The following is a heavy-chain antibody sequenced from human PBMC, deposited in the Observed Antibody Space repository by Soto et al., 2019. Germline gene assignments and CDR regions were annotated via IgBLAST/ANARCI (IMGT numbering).Heavy chain of an antibody. CDR1: GFTVSSTY. CDR2: ISNGGAT. V-gene: IGHV3-53*01. J-gene: IGHJ4*02. D-gene: IGHD5-12*01. CDR3: AKDHTSGGYDF. Sequence: GGSLRLSCAASGFTVSSTYMAWVRQAPGKGLEWVSTISNGGATYYAQSVKGRFTLSRDNSKNVLYLQMNSLRPEDTATYYCAKDHTSGGYDFRGQGALVTVSS.